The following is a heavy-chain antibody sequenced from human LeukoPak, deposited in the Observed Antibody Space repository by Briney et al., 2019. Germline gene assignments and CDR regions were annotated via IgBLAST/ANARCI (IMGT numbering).Heavy chain of an antibody. D-gene: IGHD3-22*01. CDR3: AKDTLYYDSSGENDY. J-gene: IGHJ4*02. Sequence: GGSLRLSCAASGFTFSSYGMHWVRQAPGKGLEWVAVISYDGSNKYYADSVKGRFTISRDNSKNTLYLQMNSLRAEDTAVYYCAKDTLYYDSSGENDYWGQGTLVTVSS. CDR2: ISYDGSNK. CDR1: GFTFSSYG. V-gene: IGHV3-30*18.